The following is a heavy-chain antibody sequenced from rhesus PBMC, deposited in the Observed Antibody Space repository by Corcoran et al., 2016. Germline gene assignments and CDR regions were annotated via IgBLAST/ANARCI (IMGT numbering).Heavy chain of an antibody. Sequence: EVQLVESGGGLVQPGGSLRLSCAASGFTVSDYAMDWVRPAPGKGLEWVGFIRSKAYGGTAEYAASGKGRFTISRDDSKNTAYLQMSSLKTEDTAVYYCTRGAAAQNYWGQGVLVTVSS. CDR2: IRSKAYGGTA. CDR3: TRGAAAQNY. CDR1: GFTVSDYA. J-gene: IGHJ4*01. D-gene: IGHD6-25*01. V-gene: IGHV3-153D*01.